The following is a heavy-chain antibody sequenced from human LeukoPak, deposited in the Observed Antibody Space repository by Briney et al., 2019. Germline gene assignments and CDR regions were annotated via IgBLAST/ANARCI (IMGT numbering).Heavy chain of an antibody. CDR1: GFTVSSNY. V-gene: IGHV3-53*01. CDR3: ARGDSGSYPGLFDY. D-gene: IGHD1-26*01. Sequence: PGGSLRLSCAASGFTVSSNYMSWVRQAPGKGLEWVSVIHSGGSTCYADSVKGRFTISRDNSKNTLYLQMNSLRAEDTAVYYCARGDSGSYPGLFDYWGQGTLVTVSS. J-gene: IGHJ4*02. CDR2: IHSGGST.